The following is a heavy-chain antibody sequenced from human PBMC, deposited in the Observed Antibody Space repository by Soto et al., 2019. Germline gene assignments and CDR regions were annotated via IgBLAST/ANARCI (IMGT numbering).Heavy chain of an antibody. Sequence: SETLSLTCTVSGGSISSSSYYWGWIRQPPGKGLEWIGSIYYSGSTYYNPSLKSRVTISVDTSKNQFSLKLSSVTAADTAVYYCARDPRPYWGVLVPSAIFLNWFDPWGQGTLVTVSS. CDR1: GGSISSSSYY. V-gene: IGHV4-39*02. D-gene: IGHD2-2*01. J-gene: IGHJ5*02. CDR3: ARDPRPYWGVLVPSAIFLNWFDP. CDR2: IYYSGST.